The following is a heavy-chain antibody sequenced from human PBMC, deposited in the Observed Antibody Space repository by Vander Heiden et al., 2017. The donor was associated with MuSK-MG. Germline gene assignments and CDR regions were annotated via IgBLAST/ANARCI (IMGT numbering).Heavy chain of an antibody. CDR3: AKGGCSGGSCYSGSFDY. V-gene: IGHV3-23*01. J-gene: IGHJ4*02. CDR2: SRGSGGST. D-gene: IGHD2-15*01. CDR1: GFTFSSYA. Sequence: VQLLESGGGLVQPGGSLRLSCAASGFTFSSYAMSWVRQDPGKGLEWVSASRGSGGSTYYADSGKGRVTISRDNSKNTLYRQMNSLRAEDTAVYYCAKGGCSGGSCYSGSFDYWGQGTLVTVSS.